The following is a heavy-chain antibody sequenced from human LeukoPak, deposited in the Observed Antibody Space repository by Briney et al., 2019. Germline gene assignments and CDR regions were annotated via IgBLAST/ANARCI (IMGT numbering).Heavy chain of an antibody. CDR1: GGSISSSSYY. Sequence: SETLSLTCTVSGGSISSSSYYWGWICQPPGKGLQWIGSVYYSGTTFYNPSLKSRVTISVDTSKNQFSLKLSSVTAADTAVYYCARVSYSSSWYYHYMDVWGKGTTVTISS. CDR2: VYYSGTT. D-gene: IGHD6-13*01. CDR3: ARVSYSSSWYYHYMDV. J-gene: IGHJ6*03. V-gene: IGHV4-39*07.